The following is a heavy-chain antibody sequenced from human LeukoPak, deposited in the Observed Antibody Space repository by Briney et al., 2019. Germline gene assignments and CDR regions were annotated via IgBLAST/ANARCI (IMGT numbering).Heavy chain of an antibody. V-gene: IGHV4-34*01. CDR3: ARRYYDSSGYYALLDY. CDR2: INHSGST. J-gene: IGHJ4*02. D-gene: IGHD3-22*01. CDR1: GGSFSGYY. Sequence: SETLSLTCAVYGGSFSGYYWSWIRQPPGKGLEWIGEINHSGSTNYNPSLKSRVTISVDTSKNQFSLKLSSVTAADTAVYYCARRYYDSSGYYALLDYWGQGTLVTVSS.